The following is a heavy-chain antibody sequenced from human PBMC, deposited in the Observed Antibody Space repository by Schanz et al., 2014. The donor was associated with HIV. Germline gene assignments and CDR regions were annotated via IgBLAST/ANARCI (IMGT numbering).Heavy chain of an antibody. V-gene: IGHV1-8*01. J-gene: IGHJ4*02. CDR1: GYTFTRYD. CDR2: MNPNSGNT. CDR3: ARGRFCSGGSCYHDY. Sequence: QVQLVQSGAEVQTPGASVKVSCKASGYTFTRYDINWVRQATGQGLEWMGWMNPNSGNTGYAQKFQGSVTMTRNTSINTAYMELSSLRSEDTAVYYCARGRFCSGGSCYHDYWGQGTLVTVSS. D-gene: IGHD2-15*01.